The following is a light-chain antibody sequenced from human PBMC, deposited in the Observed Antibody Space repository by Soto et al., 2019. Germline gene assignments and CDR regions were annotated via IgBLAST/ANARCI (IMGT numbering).Light chain of an antibody. CDR3: QQSFITPWT. Sequence: DIQMTQSPSSLSAPIGDRVTIACRAGQSISDYLNWYQQKPGKAPNLLIYAASTLQSGVPSRFSGGGSGTDFTLTISSLQPEDFATYHCQQSFITPWTFGQGTKVDIK. V-gene: IGKV1-39*01. J-gene: IGKJ1*01. CDR1: QSISDY. CDR2: AAS.